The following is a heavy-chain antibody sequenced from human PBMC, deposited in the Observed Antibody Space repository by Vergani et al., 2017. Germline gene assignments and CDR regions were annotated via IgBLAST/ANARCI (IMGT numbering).Heavy chain of an antibody. CDR2: LYYSGST. J-gene: IGHJ5*02. Sequence: QVQLQESGPGLVKPSETLSLTCTVSGGSVSSGSYYWSWIRQPAGKGLEWIGYLYYSGSTNYNPSLKSLVTISVDTSKNQFSLKLSSVTAADTAVYYCASRPSSGRWYGKNWFDPWGQGTLVTVSS. D-gene: IGHD6-19*01. CDR3: ASRPSSGRWYGKNWFDP. V-gene: IGHV4-61*10. CDR1: GGSVSSGSYY.